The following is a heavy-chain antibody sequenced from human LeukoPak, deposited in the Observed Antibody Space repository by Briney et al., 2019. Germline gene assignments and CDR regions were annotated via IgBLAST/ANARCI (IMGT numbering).Heavy chain of an antibody. CDR3: TTVKRDDGSDYDLYYKYSRDV. J-gene: IGHJ6*02. D-gene: IGHD3-22*01. CDR2: FDPYDGEA. Sequence: ASVKVSCKVSGYTFTELFIHWVRQTPGKGLEWMGGFDPYDGEAVYAQKFQGRVTMTQATSTDTAYMDLRRLRPEDTSVYYCTTVKRDDGSDYDLYYKYSRDVWGQGTTVTVS. V-gene: IGHV1-24*01. CDR1: GYTFTELF.